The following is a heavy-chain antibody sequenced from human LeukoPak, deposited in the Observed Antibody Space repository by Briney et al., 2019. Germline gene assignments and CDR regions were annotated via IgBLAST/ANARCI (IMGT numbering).Heavy chain of an antibody. Sequence: GGALRLSCAASGFTFSGYAMSWVRQAPGEGLEWVWDINGGGGSTYYADSVKGRFTISRDNSKNTLYLQMNSLRAEDTAVYYCARDGRYSSSWHQYYYYMDVWGKGTTVTVSS. CDR3: ARDGRYSSSWHQYYYYMDV. D-gene: IGHD6-13*01. CDR1: GFTFSGYA. V-gene: IGHV3-23*01. CDR2: INGGGGST. J-gene: IGHJ6*03.